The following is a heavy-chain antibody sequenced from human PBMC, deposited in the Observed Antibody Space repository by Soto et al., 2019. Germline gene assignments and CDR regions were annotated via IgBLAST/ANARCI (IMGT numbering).Heavy chain of an antibody. CDR2: IIPIFGTA. D-gene: IGHD3-3*01. Sequence: GASVKFSCKASGGAFSSYAIRWVRHAPEQGLEWMGGIIPIFGTANYAQKFPGRVTLTADESTSTAYMELSSLRSEDTAVYYCARGTPITIFGVVMGYYGMDVWGQGTTVTVSS. V-gene: IGHV1-69*13. CDR3: ARGTPITIFGVVMGYYGMDV. J-gene: IGHJ6*02. CDR1: GGAFSSYA.